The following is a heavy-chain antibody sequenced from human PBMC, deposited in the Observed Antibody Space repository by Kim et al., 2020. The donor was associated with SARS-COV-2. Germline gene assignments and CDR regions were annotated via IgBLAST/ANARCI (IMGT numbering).Heavy chain of an antibody. V-gene: IGHV3-9*01. D-gene: IGHD6-19*01. CDR2: ISWNSGSI. Sequence: GGSLRLSCAASGFTFDDYAMHWVRQAPGKGLEWVSGISWNSGSIGYADSVKGRFTISRDNAKNSLYLQMNSLRAEDTALYYCAKGSSGWPTGSWGQGTLVTVSS. J-gene: IGHJ5*02. CDR1: GFTFDDYA. CDR3: AKGSSGWPTGS.